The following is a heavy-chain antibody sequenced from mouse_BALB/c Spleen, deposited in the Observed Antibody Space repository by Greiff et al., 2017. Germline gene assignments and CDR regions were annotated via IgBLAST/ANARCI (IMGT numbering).Heavy chain of an antibody. J-gene: IGHJ4*01. CDR2: IDPENGDT. Sequence: EVQLQQSGAELVRSGASVKLSCTASGFNIKDYYMHWVKQRPEQGLEWIGWIDPENGDTEYAPKFQGKATMTADTSSNTAYLQLSSLTSEDTAVYYCARGLRRFYYYAMDYWGQGTSVTVSS. V-gene: IGHV14-4*02. CDR3: ARGLRRFYYYAMDY. D-gene: IGHD2-4*01. CDR1: GFNIKDYY.